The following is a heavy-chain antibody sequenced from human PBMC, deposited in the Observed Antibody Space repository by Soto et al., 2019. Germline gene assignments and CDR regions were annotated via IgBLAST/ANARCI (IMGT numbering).Heavy chain of an antibody. CDR1: GYAFATYG. CDR3: AREPRTILGVDTDLGV. D-gene: IGHD3-3*01. Sequence: GASVKVSCKASGYAFATYGITWVRQAPGQGLEWLGWISSSNGNTNYAQKLQGRVTMTTDTSTSTAYMELRSLTSDDTAVYYCAREPRTILGVDTDLGVWGQGTTVTVSS. J-gene: IGHJ6*01. V-gene: IGHV1-18*01. CDR2: ISSSNGNT.